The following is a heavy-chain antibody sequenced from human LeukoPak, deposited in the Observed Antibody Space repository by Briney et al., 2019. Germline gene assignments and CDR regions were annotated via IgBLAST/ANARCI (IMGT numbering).Heavy chain of an antibody. CDR1: GGSFSGYY. CDR2: INHSGST. V-gene: IGHV4-34*01. CDR3: ARDTYYYGSGSYRLDY. J-gene: IGHJ4*02. D-gene: IGHD3-10*01. Sequence: SETVSLTCAVYGGSFSGYYWSWIRQPPGKGLEWIGEINHSGSTNYNPSLKSRVTISVDTSKNQFSLKLSSVTAADTAVYYCARDTYYYGSGSYRLDYWGQGTLVTVSS.